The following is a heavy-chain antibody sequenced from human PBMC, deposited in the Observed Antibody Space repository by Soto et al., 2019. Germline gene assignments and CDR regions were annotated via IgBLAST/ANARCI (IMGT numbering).Heavy chain of an antibody. CDR3: AKGPTGSFLENMYYGMDV. CDR1: GFTFSSYG. D-gene: IGHD4-17*01. V-gene: IGHV3-23*01. Sequence: GGSLRLSCAASGFTFSSYGMHWVRQAPGKGLEWVSAISGSGGSTYYADSVKGRFTIPRDNSKNTLYLQMNSLRAEDTAVYYCAKGPTGSFLENMYYGMDVWGQGTTVTVSS. CDR2: ISGSGGST. J-gene: IGHJ6*02.